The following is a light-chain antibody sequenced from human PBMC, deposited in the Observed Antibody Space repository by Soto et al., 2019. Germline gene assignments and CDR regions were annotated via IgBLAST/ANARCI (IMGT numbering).Light chain of an antibody. V-gene: IGKV1-39*01. Sequence: DIQMTQSPSSLSASVGDRVTITCRASQSFNGLLNWYQQKPGKALKLLIFAASNLQSGVPSRLSGSGSGTEFPLTISILQPEDFATYYWQPSYITPWTFGQGTRVEIK. J-gene: IGKJ1*01. CDR3: QPSYITPWT. CDR2: AAS. CDR1: QSFNGL.